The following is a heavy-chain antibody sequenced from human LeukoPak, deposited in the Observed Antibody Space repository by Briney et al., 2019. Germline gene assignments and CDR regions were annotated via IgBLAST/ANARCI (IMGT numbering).Heavy chain of an antibody. V-gene: IGHV3-20*04. J-gene: IGHJ6*03. CDR1: GFTSVDYG. CDR2: INWNGGSR. D-gene: IGHD3/OR15-3a*01. Sequence: GGSLRLSCAASGFTSVDYGMSGVREAPGKGLEWVSGINWNGGSRGYADSVNGRFTMSRDNAKNSLYLQMNSLSAGVTALYYCARGAADDLYYMDVWGKGTTVTVSS. CDR3: ARGAADDLYYMDV.